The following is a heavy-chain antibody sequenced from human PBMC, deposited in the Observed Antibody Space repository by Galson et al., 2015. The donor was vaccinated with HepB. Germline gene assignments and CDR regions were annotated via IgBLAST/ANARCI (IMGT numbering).Heavy chain of an antibody. CDR3: ARGNLGYCSSTSCYADYYYGMDV. J-gene: IGHJ6*02. D-gene: IGHD2-2*01. CDR1: GYTFTSYG. V-gene: IGHV1-18*04. Sequence: SVKVSCKASGYTFTSYGISWVRQAPGQGLEWMGWISAYNGNTNYAQKLQGRVTMTTDTSTSTAYMELRSLRSDDTAVYYCARGNLGYCSSTSCYADYYYGMDVWGQGTTVTVSS. CDR2: ISAYNGNT.